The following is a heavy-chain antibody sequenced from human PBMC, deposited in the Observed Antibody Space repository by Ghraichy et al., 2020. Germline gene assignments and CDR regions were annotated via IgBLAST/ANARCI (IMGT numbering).Heavy chain of an antibody. CDR3: TRDMLTGDMNEAFDI. CDR1: AFPFSSYS. Sequence: GESLRLSCTASAFPFSSYSMTWVRQAPGRGLEWVSCIGPGSDTIYYGDSVKGRFTISRDNAKNSLYLQMDSLRGDDTAVYYCTRDMLTGDMNEAFDIWGQGTMVTVSS. CDR2: IGPGSDTI. J-gene: IGHJ3*02. D-gene: IGHD3-9*01. V-gene: IGHV3-21*01.